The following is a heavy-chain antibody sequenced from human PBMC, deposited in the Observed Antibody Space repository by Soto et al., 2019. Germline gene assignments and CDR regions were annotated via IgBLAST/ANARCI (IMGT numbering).Heavy chain of an antibody. CDR1: VGSINSGDYY. Sequence: PSETLSLTCSFSVGSINSGDYYCSWIRQSPGKGLEWIGYIYYSGSTYYNPSLKSRSTISIDTSKNQFFLDVDSVTAADTAVYYCARLYTGYEASEYWGQGTLVIVS. CDR3: ARLYTGYEASEY. J-gene: IGHJ4*02. CDR2: IYYSGST. V-gene: IGHV4-30-4*01. D-gene: IGHD5-12*01.